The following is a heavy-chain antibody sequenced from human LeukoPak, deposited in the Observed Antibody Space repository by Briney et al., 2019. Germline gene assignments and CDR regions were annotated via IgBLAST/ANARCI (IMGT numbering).Heavy chain of an antibody. CDR3: ASGGGSGSYYPYYFDY. CDR2: ISSSGSTI. CDR1: GFTFSSYE. D-gene: IGHD3-10*01. J-gene: IGHJ4*02. V-gene: IGHV3-48*03. Sequence: GGSLRLSCAASGFTFSSYEMNWVRQAPGKGLEWVSYISSSGSTIYYADSVKGRFTISRDNAKNSLYLQMNSLRAEDTAVYYCASGGGSGSYYPYYFDYWGQGTLVTVSS.